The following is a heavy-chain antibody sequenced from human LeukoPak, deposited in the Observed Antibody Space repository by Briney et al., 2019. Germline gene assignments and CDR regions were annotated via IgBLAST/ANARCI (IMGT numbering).Heavy chain of an antibody. D-gene: IGHD3-22*01. J-gene: IGHJ4*02. Sequence: PSESLSPTWSVSGRSISSYYWSWIRQPPGKGLEWIGYIYYSGSTNYNPSLKSRVTISVDTSKNQFSLTLSSVTAADTAVYYCAKRNAENYDSSGYPLYYFDYWGQGILVTVSS. CDR1: GRSISSYY. CDR3: AKRNAENYDSSGYPLYYFDY. V-gene: IGHV4-59*08. CDR2: IYYSGST.